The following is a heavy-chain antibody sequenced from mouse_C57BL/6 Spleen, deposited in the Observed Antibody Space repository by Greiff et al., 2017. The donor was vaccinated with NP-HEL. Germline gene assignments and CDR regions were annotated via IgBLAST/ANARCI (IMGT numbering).Heavy chain of an antibody. CDR3: TRGYYGLYAMDY. CDR1: GYTFTDYE. CDR2: IDPETGGT. D-gene: IGHD1-2*01. J-gene: IGHJ4*01. Sequence: QVHVQQSGAELVRPGASVTLSCKASGYTFTDYEMHWVKQTPVHGLEWIGAIDPETGGTAYNQKFKGKAILTADKSSSTAYMELRSLTSEDSAVYYCTRGYYGLYAMDYWGQGTSVTVSS. V-gene: IGHV1-15*01.